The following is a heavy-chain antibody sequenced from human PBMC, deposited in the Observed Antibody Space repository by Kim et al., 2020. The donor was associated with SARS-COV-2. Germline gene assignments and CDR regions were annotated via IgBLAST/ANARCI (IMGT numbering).Heavy chain of an antibody. V-gene: IGHV4-59*01. J-gene: IGHJ4*02. CDR2: IYYSGST. Sequence: SETLSLTCTVSGGSISSYYWSWIRQPPGKGLEWIGYIYYSGSTNYNPSLKSRVTISVDTSKNQFSLKLSSVTAADTAVYYCAKLYCSSTSCYEAYWGQGTLVTVSS. CDR3: AKLYCSSTSCYEAY. CDR1: GGSISSYY. D-gene: IGHD2-2*01.